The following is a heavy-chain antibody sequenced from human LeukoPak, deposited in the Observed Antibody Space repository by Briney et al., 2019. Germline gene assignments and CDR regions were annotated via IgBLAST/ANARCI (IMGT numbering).Heavy chain of an antibody. CDR2: ISSSGSTI. J-gene: IGHJ6*02. V-gene: IGHV3-11*01. D-gene: IGHD2-21*01. CDR1: GFIFTDYY. Sequence: PGGSLRLSCVASGFIFTDYYMSWYRQAPGKGLEWVSYISSSGSTIYYADSVKGRFTISRDNAKNSLYLQMNSLRAEDTAVYYCARVSDPYYYYGMDVWGQGTTVTVSS. CDR3: ARVSDPYYYYGMDV.